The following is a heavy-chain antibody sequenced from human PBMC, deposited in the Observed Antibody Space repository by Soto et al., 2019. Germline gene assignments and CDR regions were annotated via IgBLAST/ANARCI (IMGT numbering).Heavy chain of an antibody. J-gene: IGHJ5*02. Sequence: QVQLVESGGGVVQPGRSLRLSCAASGFTFSSYGMHWVRQAPGKGLEWVAVIWYDGSNKYYADSVKGRFTISRDNSKNPLYLQMNSLRAEDTAVYYCARAHGSSWGIWFDPWGQGTLVTVSS. D-gene: IGHD7-27*01. CDR2: IWYDGSNK. CDR3: ARAHGSSWGIWFDP. CDR1: GFTFSSYG. V-gene: IGHV3-33*01.